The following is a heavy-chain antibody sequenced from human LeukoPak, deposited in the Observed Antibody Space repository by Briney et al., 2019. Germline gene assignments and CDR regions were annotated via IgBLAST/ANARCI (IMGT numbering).Heavy chain of an antibody. V-gene: IGHV1-18*01. CDR3: AREDYYDSSGYTYYFDY. D-gene: IGHD3-22*01. J-gene: IGHJ4*02. Sequence: ASVKVSCKASGYTFTSYGISWVRQAPGQGLEWMGWISAYNGNTNYAQKLKGRVTMTTDTSTSTAYMELRSLRSDDTAVYYCAREDYYDSSGYTYYFDYWGQGTLVTVSS. CDR1: GYTFTSYG. CDR2: ISAYNGNT.